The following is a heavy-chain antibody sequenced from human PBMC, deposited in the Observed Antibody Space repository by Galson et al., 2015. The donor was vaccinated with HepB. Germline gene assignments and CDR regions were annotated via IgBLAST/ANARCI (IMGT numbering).Heavy chain of an antibody. Sequence: SLRLSCAASGFTFSSYAMHWVRQAPGKGLEWVAVISYDGSIKYYADSVKGRFTISRDNSKNTLYLQMNSLRAEDTAVYYCARGTAAAWGFSDYWGQGTLVTVSS. CDR2: ISYDGSIK. CDR1: GFTFSSYA. V-gene: IGHV3-30*04. CDR3: ARGTAAAWGFSDY. J-gene: IGHJ4*02. D-gene: IGHD6-13*01.